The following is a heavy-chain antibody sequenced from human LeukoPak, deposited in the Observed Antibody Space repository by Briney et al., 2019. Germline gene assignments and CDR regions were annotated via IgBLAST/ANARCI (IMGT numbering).Heavy chain of an antibody. CDR1: GFTFSSYA. V-gene: IGHV3-23*01. J-gene: IGHJ6*02. CDR3: AKNLYCGGGSCYPSALGMDV. Sequence: GGSLRLSCAASGFTFSSYAMSWVRQAPGKGLEWVSSISGSGNRTYYADSVKGRFTISRDNSKNTLFLQMNILRAEDTAVYYCAKNLYCGGGSCYPSALGMDVWGQGTTVTVSS. CDR2: ISGSGNRT. D-gene: IGHD2-15*01.